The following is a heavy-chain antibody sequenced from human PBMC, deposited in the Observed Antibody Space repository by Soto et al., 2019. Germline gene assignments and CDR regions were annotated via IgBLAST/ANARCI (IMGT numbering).Heavy chain of an antibody. V-gene: IGHV4-30-2*05. CDR2: IYHSGST. CDR1: GGSISSGGYS. D-gene: IGHD2-21*02. J-gene: IGHJ4*02. CDR3: ARVNVTLDF. Sequence: SETLSLTCAVSGGSISSGGYSWSWIRQPPGKGLQWIGYIYHSGSTYYNPSLKSRVTISRDTSKNRVSLELRSVTAADTAVYYCARVNVTLDFWGQGTLVT.